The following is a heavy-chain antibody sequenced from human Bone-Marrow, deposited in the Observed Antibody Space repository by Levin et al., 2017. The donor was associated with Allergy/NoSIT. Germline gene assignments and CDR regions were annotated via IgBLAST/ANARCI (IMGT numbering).Heavy chain of an antibody. CDR2: IIPMFGTP. D-gene: IGHD3-3*01. J-gene: IGHJ6*02. CDR1: GGSFSRNA. CDR3: ARDQYDDDYHYYGLDV. Sequence: ASVKVSCEASGGSFSRNAFTWVRQAPGQGLEWMGEIIPMFGTPTYVPHLKGRLTIAADESTGTVYMELRRLKSDDTALYFCARDQYDDDYHYYGLDVWGQGTPVTVSS. V-gene: IGHV1-69*13.